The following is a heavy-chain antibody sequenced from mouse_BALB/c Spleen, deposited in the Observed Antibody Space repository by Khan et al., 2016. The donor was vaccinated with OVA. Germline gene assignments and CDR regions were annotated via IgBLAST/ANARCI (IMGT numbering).Heavy chain of an antibody. CDR3: ARSGQLGLRGGFTY. Sequence: VQLQESEAELARPGASVKMSCKTSGYTFTTYTLHWVKQRPGRSLEWIGYINPSNDYTNYNQKFKDKSTLTADKSSSTAYMQLSSLTSEDSAVYYCARSGQLGLRGGFTYWGQGTLVTVSA. J-gene: IGHJ3*01. V-gene: IGHV1-4*01. D-gene: IGHD3-2*01. CDR1: GYTFTTYT. CDR2: INPSNDYT.